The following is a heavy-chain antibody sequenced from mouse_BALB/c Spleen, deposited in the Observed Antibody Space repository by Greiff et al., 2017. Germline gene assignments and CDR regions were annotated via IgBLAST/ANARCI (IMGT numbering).Heavy chain of an antibody. J-gene: IGHJ2*01. D-gene: IGHD1-1*01. CDR3: ARYNHYSRGFDY. V-gene: IGHV5-9*03. CDR1: GFTFSSYT. CDR2: ISSGGGNT. Sequence: EVKVVESGGGLVKPGGSLKLSCAASGFTFSSYTMSWVRQTPEKRLEWVATISSGGGNTYYPDSVKGRFTISRDNAKNNLYLQMSSLRSEDTALYYCARYNHYSRGFDYWGQGTTLTVSS.